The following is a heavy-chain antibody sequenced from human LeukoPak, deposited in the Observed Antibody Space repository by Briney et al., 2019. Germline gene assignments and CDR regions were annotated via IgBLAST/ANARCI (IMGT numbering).Heavy chain of an antibody. D-gene: IGHD2-15*01. V-gene: IGHV3-30-3*01. CDR1: GFTFSIYA. CDR2: ISYDGSNK. J-gene: IGHJ4*02. CDR3: ARGRIPRYSDY. Sequence: PGSSVSLFCAASGFTFSIYATQWARHAPGEGREWVAVISYDGSNKFYADSVKGRFTIYRDNSKNTLYLQMNSLRAENTAVYYCARGRIPRYSDYWGQGTLVTVSS.